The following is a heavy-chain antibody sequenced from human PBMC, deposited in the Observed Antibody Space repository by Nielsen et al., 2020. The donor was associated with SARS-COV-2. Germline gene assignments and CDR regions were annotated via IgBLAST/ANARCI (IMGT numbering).Heavy chain of an antibody. J-gene: IGHJ6*02. CDR1: GGSISSYY. CDR2: INHSGST. CDR3: ARALIVSPHYGMDV. V-gene: IGHV4-34*01. D-gene: IGHD3-16*02. Sequence: SETLSLTCTVSGGSISSYYWSWIRQPPGKGLEWIGEINHSGSTNYNPSLKSRVTISVDTSKNQFSLKLSSVTAADTAVYYCARALIVSPHYGMDVWGQGTTVTVSS.